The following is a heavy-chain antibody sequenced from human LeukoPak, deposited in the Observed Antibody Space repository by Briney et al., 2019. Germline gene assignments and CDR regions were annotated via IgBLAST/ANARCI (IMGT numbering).Heavy chain of an antibody. CDR1: GGSISTFY. CDR3: ARERVYDSSGYYNNHFDY. Sequence: SETLSLTCTVSGGSISTFYWSWIRQPPGKGLEWIGYIYYTGSTNYNSSLTSRVTISVDTSKNQFSLKLSSVTAADTAVYYCARERVYDSSGYYNNHFDYWGQGTLVTVSS. D-gene: IGHD3-22*01. J-gene: IGHJ4*02. V-gene: IGHV4-59*01. CDR2: IYYTGST.